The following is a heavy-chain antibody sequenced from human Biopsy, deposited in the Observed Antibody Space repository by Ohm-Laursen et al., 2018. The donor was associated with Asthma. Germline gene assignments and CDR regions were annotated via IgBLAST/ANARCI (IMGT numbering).Heavy chain of an antibody. Sequence: ASVTVSCKPLGGTFNTYVIGWVRQAPGQGLEWMGGINSVFGTTTYPQKFRDRVTITADDSTSTVYMELSSLRSEDTAVYYCARKAGSCISRTCYSLDFWGPGTLVTVSS. J-gene: IGHJ4*02. CDR3: ARKAGSCISRTCYSLDF. D-gene: IGHD2-2*01. V-gene: IGHV1-69*13. CDR2: INSVFGTT. CDR1: GGTFNTYV.